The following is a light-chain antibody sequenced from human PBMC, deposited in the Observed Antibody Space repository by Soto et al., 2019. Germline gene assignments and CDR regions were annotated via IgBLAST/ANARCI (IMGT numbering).Light chain of an antibody. Sequence: DIQMTQSPSSVSASVGDTVTITCRASQGINNWLAWYQQKPGKAPKLMIYAASSFQSGVSSRFSGSGSGTDFTLSISSLQPEDFATYYWQDANNFPITFGGGTKVEIK. V-gene: IGKV1D-12*01. CDR1: QGINNW. J-gene: IGKJ4*01. CDR3: QDANNFPIT. CDR2: AAS.